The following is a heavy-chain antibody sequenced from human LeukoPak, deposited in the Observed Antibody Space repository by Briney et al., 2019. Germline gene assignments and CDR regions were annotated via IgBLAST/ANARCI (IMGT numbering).Heavy chain of an antibody. Sequence: SETLSLTCAVYGGSFSGYYWSWIRQPPGKGLEWIGEINHSGSTNYNPPLKSRVTISVDTSKNQFSLKLSSVTAADTAVYYCARGPGSGYDLAGIFDYWGQGTLVTVSS. V-gene: IGHV4-34*01. CDR1: GGSFSGYY. D-gene: IGHD5-12*01. J-gene: IGHJ4*02. CDR2: INHSGST. CDR3: ARGPGSGYDLAGIFDY.